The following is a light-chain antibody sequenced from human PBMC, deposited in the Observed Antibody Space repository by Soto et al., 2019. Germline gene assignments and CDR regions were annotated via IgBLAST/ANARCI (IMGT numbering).Light chain of an antibody. Sequence: EIVLTQSPATLSLSPGERATLSCRASQSVSSSLAWYQQKPGQAPRLLIYEASNRATGIPARFSGSGSGTDFTLTINSLEPEDFAVYYCQQRTNWPRLYTFGQGTRLEIK. J-gene: IGKJ2*01. CDR1: QSVSSS. V-gene: IGKV3-11*01. CDR2: EAS. CDR3: QQRTNWPRLYT.